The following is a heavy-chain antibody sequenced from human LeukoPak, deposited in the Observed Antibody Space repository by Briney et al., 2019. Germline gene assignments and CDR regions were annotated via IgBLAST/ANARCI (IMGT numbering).Heavy chain of an antibody. D-gene: IGHD2-21*02. CDR2: INHSGIT. CDR1: GGSFIGYY. J-gene: IGHJ4*02. Sequence: SETLSLTCAVYGGSFIGYYWSRIRQPPGKGLEWLGEINHSGITNYNPSLKSRVTISLDMSKNQFSLKLSSVTAADTAVYYCARGLVTHVGLWNYWGQGSLVTVSS. V-gene: IGHV4-34*01. CDR3: ARGLVTHVGLWNY.